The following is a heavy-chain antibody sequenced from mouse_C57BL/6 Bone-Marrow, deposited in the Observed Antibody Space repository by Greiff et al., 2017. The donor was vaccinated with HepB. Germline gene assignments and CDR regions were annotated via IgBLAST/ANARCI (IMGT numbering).Heavy chain of an antibody. Sequence: EVKVEESGGGLVKPGGSLKLSCAASGFTFSSYTMSWVRQTPEKRLEWVATISGGGGNTYYPDSVKGRSTISRDNAKNTLYLQMSSLRSEDTALYYCARRDGYRFAYWGQGTLVTVSA. CDR3: ARRDGYRFAY. CDR1: GFTFSSYT. J-gene: IGHJ3*01. D-gene: IGHD2-3*01. V-gene: IGHV5-9*01. CDR2: ISGGGGNT.